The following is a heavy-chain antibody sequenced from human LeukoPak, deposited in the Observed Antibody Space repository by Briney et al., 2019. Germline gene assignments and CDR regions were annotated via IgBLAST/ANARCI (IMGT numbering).Heavy chain of an antibody. V-gene: IGHV1-2*02. D-gene: IGHD3-10*01. CDR1: GYTFTGHY. Sequence: GASVKVSCKASGYTFTGHYMHWVRQAPGQGLEWMGWINPNSGGTNYAQKFQGRVTMTRDTSISTAYMELSRLRSDDTAVYYCARELTMVRGVNNWFDPWGQGTLVTVSS. CDR3: ARELTMVRGVNNWFDP. J-gene: IGHJ5*02. CDR2: INPNSGGT.